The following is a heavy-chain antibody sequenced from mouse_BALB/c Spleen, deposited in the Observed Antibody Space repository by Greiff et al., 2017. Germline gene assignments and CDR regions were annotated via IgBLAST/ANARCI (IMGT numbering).Heavy chain of an antibody. Sequence: EVQLVESGPGLVKPSQSLSLTCSVTGYSITSGYYWNWIRQFPGNKLEWMGYISYDGSNNYNPSLKNRISITRDTSKNQFFLKLNSVTTEDTATYYCAREVRQYAMDDGGQGTSVTVSS. J-gene: IGHJ4*01. V-gene: IGHV3-6*02. CDR1: GYSITSGYY. CDR2: ISYDGSN. CDR3: AREVRQYAMDD. D-gene: IGHD2-14*01.